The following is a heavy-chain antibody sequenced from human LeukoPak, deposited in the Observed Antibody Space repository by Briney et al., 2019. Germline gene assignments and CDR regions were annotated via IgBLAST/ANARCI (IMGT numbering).Heavy chain of an antibody. CDR3: AREEYDSSGYYPYFDY. CDR2: ISYDGSNK. CDR1: GFTFSSYA. J-gene: IGHJ4*02. V-gene: IGHV3-30*04. D-gene: IGHD3-22*01. Sequence: GGSLRLSCAASGFTFSSYAMHWVRQAPGKRLEWVAVISYDGSNKYYADSVKGRFTISRDNSKNTLYLQMNSLRAEDTAVYYCAREEYDSSGYYPYFDYWGQGTLVTVSS.